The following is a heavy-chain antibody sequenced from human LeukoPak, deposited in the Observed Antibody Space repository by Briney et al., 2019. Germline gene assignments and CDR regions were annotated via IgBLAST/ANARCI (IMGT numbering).Heavy chain of an antibody. J-gene: IGHJ5*02. CDR3: ARQPETGYSSGWFVPSTTPT. V-gene: IGHV4-39*01. Sequence: PSETLSLTCTVSGVSISSSNSYWGWIRQPPGTGLEWIGSIYYSGNTYYNASLKSQVSISIDTSKNQFSLKLSSVTAADTAVYYCARQPETGYSSGWFVPSTTPTWGQGTLVTVSS. D-gene: IGHD6-19*01. CDR1: GVSISSSNSY. CDR2: IYYSGNT.